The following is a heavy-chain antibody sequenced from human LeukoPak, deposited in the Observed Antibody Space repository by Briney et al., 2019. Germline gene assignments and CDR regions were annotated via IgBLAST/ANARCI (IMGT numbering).Heavy chain of an antibody. V-gene: IGHV3-74*01. CDR2: INSDGSST. J-gene: IGHJ6*02. CDR3: ARGKRGISIPVSYYYDGIDV. D-gene: IGHD6-19*01. CDR1: GXXXSXYW. Sequence: SGXXXSXYWMHWVRQPPGKGLVWVSRINSDGSSTNYADSVKGRFTISRDNAKNTLYLQMNSLRADDTAVYYCARGKRGISIPVSYYYDGIDVWGQGTTVTVSS.